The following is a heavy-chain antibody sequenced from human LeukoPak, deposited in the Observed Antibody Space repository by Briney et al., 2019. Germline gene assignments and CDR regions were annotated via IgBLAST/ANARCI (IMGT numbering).Heavy chain of an antibody. Sequence: GGSLRLSCAASGFTFSSYAMSWVRQAPGKGLEWVSAISGSGGSTYYADSVKGRFTISRDNSKNTLYLQMNSLRAEDTAVYYCARDNNYYDSSYFDYWGQGTLVTVSS. V-gene: IGHV3-23*01. CDR2: ISGSGGST. D-gene: IGHD3-22*01. CDR3: ARDNNYYDSSYFDY. CDR1: GFTFSSYA. J-gene: IGHJ4*02.